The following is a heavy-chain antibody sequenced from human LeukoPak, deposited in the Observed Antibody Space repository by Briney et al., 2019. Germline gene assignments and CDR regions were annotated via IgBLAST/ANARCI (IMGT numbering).Heavy chain of an antibody. D-gene: IGHD3-3*01. CDR1: GFTFSSYA. Sequence: GGSLRLSCAASGFTFSSYAMSRVRQAPGKGLEWVSLISGSGGTKYYADSVKGRFTISRDNSKNTLYLQMNSLRAEDTAVYYCAGSQNYDFWSGYSRNPYYYYYGMDVWGQGTTVTVSS. V-gene: IGHV3-23*01. CDR2: ISGSGGTK. CDR3: AGSQNYDFWSGYSRNPYYYYYGMDV. J-gene: IGHJ6*02.